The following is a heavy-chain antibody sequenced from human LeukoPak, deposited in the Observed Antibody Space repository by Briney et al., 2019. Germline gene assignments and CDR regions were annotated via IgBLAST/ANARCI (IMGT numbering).Heavy chain of an antibody. CDR2: VHYSGLT. D-gene: IGHD2-8*01. CDR3: SRENGAFSPFGY. V-gene: IGHV4-59*12. Sequence: SETLSLTCTVSSASISTYYWSWVRQPPGKGLEWIGYVHYSGLTNYNPSLKSRVTVSLDKSKNHLSLNLTSVTAADTAVYYCSRENGAFSPFGYWGQGTLVTVPS. CDR1: SASISTYY. J-gene: IGHJ4*02.